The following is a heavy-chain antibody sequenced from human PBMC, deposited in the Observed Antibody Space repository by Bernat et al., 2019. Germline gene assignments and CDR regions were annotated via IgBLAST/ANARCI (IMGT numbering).Heavy chain of an antibody. Sequence: QLQLQESGPGLVKPSETLSLTCTVSGGSISSSSYYWGWIRQPPGKGLEWIGSIYYSGSTYYNPSLKSRVTISVDTSKNQFSLKLSSVTAADTAVYYCARELRFGELSSYYFDYWGQGTLVTVSS. CDR2: IYYSGST. J-gene: IGHJ4*02. V-gene: IGHV4-39*02. CDR3: ARELRFGELSSYYFDY. D-gene: IGHD3-10*01. CDR1: GGSISSSSYY.